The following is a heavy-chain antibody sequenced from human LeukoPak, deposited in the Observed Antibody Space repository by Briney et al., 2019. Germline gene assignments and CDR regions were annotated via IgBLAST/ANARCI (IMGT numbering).Heavy chain of an antibody. CDR2: VHKSGST. Sequence: SETLSLTCAVSTYSIISNWWSWVRQPPGKGLEWIGEVHKSGSTNYYPSLQSRVTISIDKSKNQIALELTSVTAADTAVYYCAKEIVGAPTPGAYWGQGTLVTVSS. CDR3: AKEIVGAPTPGAY. V-gene: IGHV4-4*02. CDR1: TYSIISNW. D-gene: IGHD1-26*01. J-gene: IGHJ4*02.